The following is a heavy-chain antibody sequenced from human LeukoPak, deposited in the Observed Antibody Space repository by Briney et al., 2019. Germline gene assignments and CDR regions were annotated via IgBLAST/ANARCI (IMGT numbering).Heavy chain of an antibody. Sequence: PGGSLRLSCAASGFTFSNAWMSWVRQAPGKGLEWVSSISSSSSYIYYADSVKGRFTISRDNAKNSLYLQMNSLRAEDTAVYYCARDGVVVIAISFDYWGQGTLVTVSS. CDR2: ISSSSSYI. J-gene: IGHJ4*02. CDR3: ARDGVVVIAISFDY. D-gene: IGHD2-21*01. CDR1: GFTFSNAW. V-gene: IGHV3-21*01.